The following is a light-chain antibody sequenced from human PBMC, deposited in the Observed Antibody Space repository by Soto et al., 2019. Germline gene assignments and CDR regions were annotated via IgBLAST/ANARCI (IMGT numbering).Light chain of an antibody. CDR3: QSYDSSLSVVV. J-gene: IGLJ2*01. Sequence: QSVLTQPPSVSGAPGQRVTITWTESSSNIGAGYDVHWYQQLPGTAPKLLIYGNSNRPSGVPDRFSGSKSGTSASLAITGLQAEDEADYYCQSYDSSLSVVVFGGGTQLTVL. CDR2: GNS. CDR1: SSNIGAGYD. V-gene: IGLV1-40*01.